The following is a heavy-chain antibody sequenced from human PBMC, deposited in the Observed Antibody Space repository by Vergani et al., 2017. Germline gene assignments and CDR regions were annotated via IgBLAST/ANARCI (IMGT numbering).Heavy chain of an antibody. D-gene: IGHD2-15*01. CDR1: GYSFTSYW. CDR3: ARHRGWGLVVVAATPWYYYYGMDV. V-gene: IGHV5-51*01. Sequence: EVPLVQSGAEVKKPGESLKISCKCSGYSFTSYWIGWVRQMPGKGLEWMGIIYPGDSDTRYSPFFQGQVTISADKSISTAYLQWSSLKASDTAMYYCARHRGWGLVVVAATPWYYYYGMDVWGQGTTVTVSS. CDR2: IYPGDSDT. J-gene: IGHJ6*02.